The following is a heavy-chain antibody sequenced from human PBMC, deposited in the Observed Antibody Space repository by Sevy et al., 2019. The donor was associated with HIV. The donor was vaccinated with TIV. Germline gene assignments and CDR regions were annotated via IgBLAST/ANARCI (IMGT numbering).Heavy chain of an antibody. D-gene: IGHD1-1*01. CDR3: VKEATAHRKIRFCFGDNCFYNWFGI. CDR1: GFTFSNYA. Sequence: GGSLRLSCAATGFTFSNYAMHWVRQAPGKGMEWVAIVSDDGIKDDYADSVKGRFAISRDNSRNTLYLQMNSLTPDDTAVYFCVKEATAHRKIRFCFGDNCFYNWFGIWGQGVLVTVSS. J-gene: IGHJ5*02. V-gene: IGHV3-30*09. CDR2: VSDDGIKD.